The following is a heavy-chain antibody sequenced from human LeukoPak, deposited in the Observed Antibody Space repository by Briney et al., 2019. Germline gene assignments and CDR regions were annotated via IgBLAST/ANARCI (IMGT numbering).Heavy chain of an antibody. CDR2: VYHSGST. J-gene: IGHJ6*03. CDR1: GGSFSRYY. Sequence: PSETLSLTCAVYGGSFSRYYWSWIRQPPGKGLEWIGEVYHSGSTNYNPSLKSRVIMSVDTSKNQFSLKLSSVTAADTAVYYCARREEETTFYYYYYMDVWGKGTTVTVSS. V-gene: IGHV4-34*01. D-gene: IGHD2/OR15-2a*01. CDR3: ARREEETTFYYYYYMDV.